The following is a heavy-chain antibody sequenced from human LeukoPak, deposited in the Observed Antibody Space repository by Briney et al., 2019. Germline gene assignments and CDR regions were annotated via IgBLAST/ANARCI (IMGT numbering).Heavy chain of an antibody. CDR2: ISAYNGNT. V-gene: IGHV1-18*01. Sequence: ASVKVSCKASGYTFTSYGISWVRQAPGQGLEWMGRISAYNGNTNYAQKLQGRVTMTTDTSTSTAYMELRSLRSDDTAVYYCARGLDYYLSAGFDYWGQGTLVTVSS. D-gene: IGHD3-10*01. CDR3: ARGLDYYLSAGFDY. J-gene: IGHJ4*02. CDR1: GYTFTSYG.